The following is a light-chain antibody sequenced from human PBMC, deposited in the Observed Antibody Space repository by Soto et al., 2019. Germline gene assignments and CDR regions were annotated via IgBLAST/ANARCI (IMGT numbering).Light chain of an antibody. CDR2: KAS. V-gene: IGKV1-5*03. Sequence: DIQMTQSPSTLSASVGDRVTITCRASQSISTWLAWYQQKPGKDPNLLIYKASSVEYGVPSRFSGSGSGTESTLTINSLQPDDFATYYCKQYNTYSRTFGQGTKLDIK. CDR3: KQYNTYSRT. CDR1: QSISTW. J-gene: IGKJ2*01.